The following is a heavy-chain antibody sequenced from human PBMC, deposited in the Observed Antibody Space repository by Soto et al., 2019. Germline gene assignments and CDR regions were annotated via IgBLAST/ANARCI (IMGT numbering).Heavy chain of an antibody. Sequence: QVQLQGSDPGLVKPSGTLSLTCTVSGGSISTNTWWNWVRQSPEKGLEWIGEAHPSGDTNYHPSLKSRVTISLDRSNNQFSLRLTSVTAADTAVYFCARVRAGCSTSSCYLEDWGQGTLVTVSS. CDR1: GGSISTNTW. D-gene: IGHD2-2*01. CDR3: ARVRAGCSTSSCYLED. CDR2: AHPSGDT. V-gene: IGHV4-4*02. J-gene: IGHJ4*02.